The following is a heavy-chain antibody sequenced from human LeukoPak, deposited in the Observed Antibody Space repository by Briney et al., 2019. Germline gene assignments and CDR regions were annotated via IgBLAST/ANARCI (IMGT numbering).Heavy chain of an antibody. CDR3: AKIXAANTXFPCFDR. Sequence: GGSLRLSCVASGFTFSSHAMSWVRQAPGKGLEWVSAISGGGGSTYYADSVKGRFTISRDNSKNTLYLQMNSLRAADTAVYYCAKIXAANTXFPCFDRWGXGTXVXVSS. V-gene: IGHV3-23*01. J-gene: IGHJ4*01. D-gene: IGHD6-13*01. CDR2: ISGGGGST. CDR1: GFTFSSHA.